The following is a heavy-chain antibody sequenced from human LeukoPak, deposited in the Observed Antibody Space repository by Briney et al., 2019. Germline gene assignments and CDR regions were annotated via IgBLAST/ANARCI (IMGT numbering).Heavy chain of an antibody. CDR3: AKGNWRYFDY. D-gene: IGHD1-1*01. V-gene: IGHV3-33*06. CDR2: IWFDGSNK. CDR1: GFTFSSYG. J-gene: IGHJ4*02. Sequence: GGSLRLSCAASGFTFSSYGMHWVRQAPGKGLEWVAVIWFDGSNKNYADSVKGRFTISRDNSKNTVYLQMNSLRAEDTAVYYCAKGNWRYFDYWGQGTLVTVSS.